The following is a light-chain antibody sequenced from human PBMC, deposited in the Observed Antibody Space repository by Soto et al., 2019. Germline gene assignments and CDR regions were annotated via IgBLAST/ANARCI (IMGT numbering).Light chain of an antibody. J-gene: IGKJ4*01. Sequence: HLPKSPPSLSASVGDIVTITCRASQGISRYLAWYQQKPGRAPQLLISAASTLQSGVPSRFSGSGSGTHFTLVISSLQPEDFATYYCQQLNTYPVTFGGGSKVDIK. V-gene: IGKV1-9*01. CDR3: QQLNTYPVT. CDR1: QGISRY. CDR2: AAS.